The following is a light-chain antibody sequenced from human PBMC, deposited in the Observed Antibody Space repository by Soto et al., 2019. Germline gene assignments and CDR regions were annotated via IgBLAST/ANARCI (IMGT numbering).Light chain of an antibody. J-gene: IGLJ1*01. V-gene: IGLV2-14*01. CDR3: SSYTSSSTLEYV. Sequence: QSVLTQPASVSGSPGQSITISCTGTSSDVGGYNYVSWYQQHPGKAPKLMIYDVSNRPSGVSNRFSGSKSGNTASLTISGLQAEDEADYYCSSYTSSSTLEYVFGTGTNHRP. CDR1: SSDVGGYNY. CDR2: DVS.